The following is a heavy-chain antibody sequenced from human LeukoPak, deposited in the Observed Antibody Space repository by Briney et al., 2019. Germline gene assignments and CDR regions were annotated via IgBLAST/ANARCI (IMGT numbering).Heavy chain of an antibody. CDR2: IQYDVSSE. J-gene: IGHJ3*02. CDR1: GFTFSSYG. D-gene: IGHD6-13*01. V-gene: IGHV3-30*02. Sequence: GGSLRLSCAASGFTFSSYGMHWVRQAPGKGLEWVAFIQYDVSSEYYADSVKGRFTVSRDNSKNTLYLQMNSLRAEDTAVYYCAREYSGRRIHAFDIWGQGTMVTVSS. CDR3: AREYSGRRIHAFDI.